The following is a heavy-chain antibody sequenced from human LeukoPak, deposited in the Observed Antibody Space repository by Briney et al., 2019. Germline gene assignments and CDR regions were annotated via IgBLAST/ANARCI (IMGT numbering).Heavy chain of an antibody. V-gene: IGHV1-18*01. CDR2: IRGHNGDT. Sequence: GASVKVSCKASGYTFASYVISRVRQAPGQGLEWMGWIRGHNGDTNYAQNFQDRVTMTTDTSTNTAYMEMRSLRSDDTAIYYCARDGWWDPNRHAFDLWGQGTVVTVSS. CDR3: ARDGWWDPNRHAFDL. D-gene: IGHD2-15*01. J-gene: IGHJ3*01. CDR1: GYTFASYV.